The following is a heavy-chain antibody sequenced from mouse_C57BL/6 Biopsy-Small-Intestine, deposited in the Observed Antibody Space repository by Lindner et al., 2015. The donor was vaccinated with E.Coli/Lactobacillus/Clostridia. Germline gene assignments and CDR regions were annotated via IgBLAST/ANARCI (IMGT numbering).Heavy chain of an antibody. J-gene: IGHJ1*01. CDR3: ARDLSYSGTFNYYYYGMDV. CDR1: GYTFTSHG. V-gene: IGHV1-7*01. D-gene: IGHD1-1*01. CDR2: ISAYNGYT. Sequence: SVKVSCKASGYTFTSHGISWVRQAPGQGLEWMGWISAYNGYTNYAQKFQGRVTVTTDTSTSTAYMELRSLRSDDTAVYYCARDLSYSGTFNYYYYGMDVWGQGTTVTVSS.